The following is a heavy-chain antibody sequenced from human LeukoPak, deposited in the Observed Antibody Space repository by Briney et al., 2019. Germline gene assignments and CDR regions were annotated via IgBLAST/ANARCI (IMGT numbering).Heavy chain of an antibody. CDR2: ISGSGIRT. D-gene: IGHD6-19*01. Sequence: GGSLILSCTASGITVSSYAMSWVRQAPGKGLEWVSTISGSGIRTFYYADSVKGRFTISRDNAKNSLYLQMNSLRAEDTAVYYCAREDSSGWADYWGQGTLVTVSS. J-gene: IGHJ4*02. V-gene: IGHV3-23*01. CDR1: GITVSSYA. CDR3: AREDSSGWADY.